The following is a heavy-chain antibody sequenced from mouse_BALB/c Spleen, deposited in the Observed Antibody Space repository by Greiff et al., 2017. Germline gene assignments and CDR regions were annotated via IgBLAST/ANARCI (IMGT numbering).Heavy chain of an antibody. CDR1: GFTLTDYY. J-gene: IGHJ3*01. D-gene: IGHD2-14*01. CDR3: ARTYYRTSWFAY. CDR2: IRNKANGYTT. V-gene: IGHV7-3*02. Sequence: EVQGVESGGGLVQPGGSLRLSCATSGFTLTDYYMSWVRQPPGKALEWLGFIRNKANGYTTEYSASVKGRFTISRDNSQSILYLQMNTLRAEDSATYYCARTYYRTSWFAYWGQGTLVTVSA.